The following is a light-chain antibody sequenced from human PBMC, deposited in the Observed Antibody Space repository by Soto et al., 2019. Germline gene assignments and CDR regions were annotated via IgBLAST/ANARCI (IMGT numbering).Light chain of an antibody. V-gene: IGKV1-5*01. CDR1: QSISSW. CDR3: QQYENYWT. J-gene: IGKJ1*01. CDR2: DAS. Sequence: DIQMTQSPSTLSATAGDRVTITCRASQSISSWLAWYQHKPGKAPKLLIYDASNLDSGVPSRFSGSGSGTEFSLNISNLQPDDGATYYCQQYENYWTFGQGTRVEIK.